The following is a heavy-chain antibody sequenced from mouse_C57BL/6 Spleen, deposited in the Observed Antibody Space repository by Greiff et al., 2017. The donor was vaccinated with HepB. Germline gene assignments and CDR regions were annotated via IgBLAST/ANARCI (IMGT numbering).Heavy chain of an antibody. CDR3: ARGYYYGSRDYFDY. D-gene: IGHD1-1*01. J-gene: IGHJ2*01. Sequence: VQGVESGPELVKPGASVKISCKASGYAFSSSWMNWVKQRPGKGLEWIGRIYPGDGDTNYNGKFKGKATLTADKSSSTAYMQLSSLTSEDSAVYFCARGYYYGSRDYFDYWGQGTTLTVSS. V-gene: IGHV1-82*01. CDR2: IYPGDGDT. CDR1: GYAFSSSW.